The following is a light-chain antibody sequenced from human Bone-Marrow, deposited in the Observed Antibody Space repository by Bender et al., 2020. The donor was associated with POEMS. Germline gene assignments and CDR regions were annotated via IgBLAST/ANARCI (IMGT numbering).Light chain of an antibody. Sequence: QSALTQPASVSGSPGQSVTISCTGTSNDIGSFDHVSWFQQHPGKVPKLMIYEDTKRPSGVSDRFFASKSGNTASLTVSGLQAEDEADYYCSSHGGSNNFYVFGTGTKVTVL. CDR1: SNDIGSFDH. CDR3: SSHGGSNNFYV. CDR2: EDT. V-gene: IGLV2-8*01. J-gene: IGLJ1*01.